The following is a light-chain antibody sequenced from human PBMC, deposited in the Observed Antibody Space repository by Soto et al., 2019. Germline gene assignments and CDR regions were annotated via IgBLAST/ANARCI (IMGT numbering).Light chain of an antibody. V-gene: IGKV4-1*01. Sequence: DFVMTQSPDSLAVSLGEMATISCKSSRSVFYSPTNRNYLAWYQQKPGQPPKLLIYWASTRESGVPDRFSVSGSGTDFTLAISSLQAEDVAMYYCQQYYHTPIFTFGRGTKLEIK. CDR3: QQYYHTPIFT. J-gene: IGKJ2*01. CDR2: WAS. CDR1: RSVFYSPTNRNY.